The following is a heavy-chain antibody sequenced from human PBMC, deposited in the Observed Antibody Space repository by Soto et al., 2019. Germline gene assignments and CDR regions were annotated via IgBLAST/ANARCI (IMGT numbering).Heavy chain of an antibody. CDR1: GGSISSSSYY. CDR3: ARRDLDNWFDP. CDR2: IYYSGST. Sequence: SETLSLTCTVSGGSISSSSYYWGWIRQPPGKGLEWIGSIYYSGSTYYNPSLKSRVTISVDTSKNQFSLKLSSVTAADTAVYYCARRDLDNWFDPWGQGTLVTVSS. D-gene: IGHD3-3*01. V-gene: IGHV4-39*01. J-gene: IGHJ5*02.